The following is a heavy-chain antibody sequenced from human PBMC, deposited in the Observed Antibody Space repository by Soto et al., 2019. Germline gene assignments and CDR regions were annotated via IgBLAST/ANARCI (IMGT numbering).Heavy chain of an antibody. J-gene: IGHJ4*02. CDR3: ASASHAYGSSEF. D-gene: IGHD4-17*01. V-gene: IGHV3-74*01. CDR2: INSDGSST. CDR1: GFTSSYF. Sequence: PGGSLRLSCTASGFTSSYFHWVRQPPGKGLVWVSRINSDGSSTSYADSVKGRFTISRDNAKNTLYLQMDSLRAEDTAVYYCASASHAYGSSEFWGQGPLVTVSS.